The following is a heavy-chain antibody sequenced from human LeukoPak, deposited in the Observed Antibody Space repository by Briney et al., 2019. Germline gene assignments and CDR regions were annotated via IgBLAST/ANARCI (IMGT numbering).Heavy chain of an antibody. CDR3: ARDLRYSYGWNYYGMDV. V-gene: IGHV3-9*01. D-gene: IGHD5-18*01. J-gene: IGHJ6*02. CDR2: INWNSGSI. Sequence: GGSLRLSCAASGFTFDDYAMHWVRQAPGKGLEWVSGINWNSGSIGYADSVKGRFTISRDNAKNSLYLQMNSLRAEDTAVYYCARDLRYSYGWNYYGMDVWGQGTTVTVSS. CDR1: GFTFDDYA.